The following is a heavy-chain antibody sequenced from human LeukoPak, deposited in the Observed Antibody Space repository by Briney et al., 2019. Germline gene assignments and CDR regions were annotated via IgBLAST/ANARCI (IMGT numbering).Heavy chain of an antibody. Sequence: SETLSLTCTVSGGSFSSYYWSWIRQPPGKGLEWIGYIYYSGSTNYHPSLKSRVTISLDTSKNQFSLKLSSVTAADTAVYYCATVTGYYGYYFDYWGQGTLVTVSS. D-gene: IGHD3-9*01. CDR3: ATVTGYYGYYFDY. CDR2: IYYSGST. CDR1: GGSFSSYY. J-gene: IGHJ4*02. V-gene: IGHV4-59*08.